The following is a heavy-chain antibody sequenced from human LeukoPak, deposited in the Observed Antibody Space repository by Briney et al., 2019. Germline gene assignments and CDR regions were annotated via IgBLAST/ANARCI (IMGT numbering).Heavy chain of an antibody. Sequence: GGSLRLSCAASGFTFSSYAMSWVRQAPGKGLEWVSAISGSGGSTYYADSVKGRFTISRDNSKNTLYLQMNSLGAEDTAVCYCAKDDYGDWIGAFDIWGQGTMVTVSS. V-gene: IGHV3-23*01. CDR3: AKDDYGDWIGAFDI. J-gene: IGHJ3*02. CDR2: ISGSGGST. CDR1: GFTFSSYA. D-gene: IGHD4-17*01.